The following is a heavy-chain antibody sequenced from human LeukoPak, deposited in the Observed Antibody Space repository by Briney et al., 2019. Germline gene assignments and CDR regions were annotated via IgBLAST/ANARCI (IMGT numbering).Heavy chain of an antibody. CDR3: ARGVSNYYFDY. CDR1: GGSISSYY. Sequence: SETLSLTCTVSGGSISSYYWSWIRQSPGKGLEWTGDIYYSGSTNYNPSLKSRVTISLDTSKNHFSLHLTSVTAADTAVYYCARGVSNYYFDYWGQGTLVTVSS. J-gene: IGHJ4*02. V-gene: IGHV4-59*01. CDR2: IYYSGST. D-gene: IGHD4-4*01.